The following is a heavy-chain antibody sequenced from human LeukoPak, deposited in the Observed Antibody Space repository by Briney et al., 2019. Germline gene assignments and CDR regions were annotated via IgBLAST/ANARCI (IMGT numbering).Heavy chain of an antibody. V-gene: IGHV4-61*02. D-gene: IGHD3-3*01. CDR3: ARDTEYYGPLSWFDP. Sequence: SQTLSLTCTVSGGSISSGSYYWSWIRQPAGKGLEWIGRIYTSGSTNYNPSLKSRVTISVDTSKNQFSLKLSSVTAADTAVYYCARDTEYYGPLSWFDPWGQGTLVTVSS. CDR1: GGSISSGSYY. CDR2: IYTSGST. J-gene: IGHJ5*02.